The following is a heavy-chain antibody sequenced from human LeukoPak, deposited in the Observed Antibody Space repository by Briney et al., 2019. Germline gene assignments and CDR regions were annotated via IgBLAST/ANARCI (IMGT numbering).Heavy chain of an antibody. J-gene: IGHJ4*02. CDR1: VGSFSGYY. Sequence: MPSETLSLTCAVYVGSFSGYYWSWIRQPPGKGLEWIGEINHSGSTNYNPSLKSRVTISVDTSKNQFSLKLSSVTAADTAVYYCARVFSLPRYYFDYWGQGTLVTVSS. V-gene: IGHV4-34*01. D-gene: IGHD3-3*01. CDR3: ARVFSLPRYYFDY. CDR2: INHSGST.